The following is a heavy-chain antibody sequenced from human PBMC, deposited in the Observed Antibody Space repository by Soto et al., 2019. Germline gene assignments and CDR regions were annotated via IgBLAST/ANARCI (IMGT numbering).Heavy chain of an antibody. CDR2: IYHSGST. CDR3: ARKASTGYSSTQFRNWFEP. CDR1: VCSISSGYY. J-gene: IGHJ5*02. Sequence: PSETLSLTCAFSVCSISSGYYWGWIRQPPGKGLEWIGSIYHSGSTYYNPSLKSRVTISVDTSKNQFSLKLSSVTAADTAVYYCARKASTGYSSTQFRNWFEPWGQGTLVNVS. V-gene: IGHV4-38-2*01. D-gene: IGHD6-13*01.